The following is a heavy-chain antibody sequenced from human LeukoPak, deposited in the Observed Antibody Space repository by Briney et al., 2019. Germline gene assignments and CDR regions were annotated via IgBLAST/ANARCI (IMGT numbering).Heavy chain of an antibody. CDR1: DGSISSSSYY. CDR3: ATHTQRLDAFDI. V-gene: IGHV4-39*01. J-gene: IGHJ3*02. Sequence: SETLSLTCTVSDGSISSSSYYWSWIRQPPGKGLEWIGSIYYSGSTYYNPSLKSRVTISVDTSKNQFSLKLSSVTAADTAVYFCATHTQRLDAFDIWGQGTMVTVSS. CDR2: IYYSGST.